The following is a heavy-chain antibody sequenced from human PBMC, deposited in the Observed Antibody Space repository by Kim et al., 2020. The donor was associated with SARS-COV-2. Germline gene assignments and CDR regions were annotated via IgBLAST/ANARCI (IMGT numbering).Heavy chain of an antibody. J-gene: IGHJ5*02. CDR2: IDTYNAKA. D-gene: IGHD6-13*01. CDR1: GYKFPNYG. CDR3: ARDGRAAAGTPNNWFDP. Sequence: ASVKVSCKASGYKFPNYGITWVRQAPGHGLEWMGWIDTYNAKAKYAQNFQDRVTMTIDTSTSTAYMEVRSLKSDDTALYYCARDGRAAAGTPNNWFDPWGQGNLVTVST. V-gene: IGHV1-18*01.